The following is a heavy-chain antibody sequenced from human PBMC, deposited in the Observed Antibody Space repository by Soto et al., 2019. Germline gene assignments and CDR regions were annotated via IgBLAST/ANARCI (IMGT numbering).Heavy chain of an antibody. CDR2: MFYGMST. D-gene: IGHD3-3*01. J-gene: IGHJ5*02. CDR3: ARGRVQGVVIPSYNWFDP. V-gene: IGHV4-39*01. Sequence: SETLSLTCTVSGSSINSSGYYWGWIRQPPGKGLEWIGSMFYGMSTYYNPSLKSRVTVSVDTSKNQFSLNLRSVTAADTAVYYCARGRVQGVVIPSYNWFDPWGQGTLVTVSS. CDR1: GSSINSSGYY.